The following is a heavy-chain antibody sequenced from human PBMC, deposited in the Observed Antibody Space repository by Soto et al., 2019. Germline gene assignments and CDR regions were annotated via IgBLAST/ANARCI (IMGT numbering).Heavy chain of an antibody. Sequence: EVQLVESGGGLVKPGGSLTLSCAASGFSFSNDNMNWIRQAPVKGLEWVSSIISSGSFIYYADSVKGRFTISRDNAKNSLYLQMNSLRAEDTALYYCARVADYYDSSGYLPVVDWGQGTLVTVSS. CDR3: ARVADYYDSSGYLPVVD. CDR2: IISSGSFI. V-gene: IGHV3-21*01. CDR1: GFSFSNDN. D-gene: IGHD3-22*01. J-gene: IGHJ4*02.